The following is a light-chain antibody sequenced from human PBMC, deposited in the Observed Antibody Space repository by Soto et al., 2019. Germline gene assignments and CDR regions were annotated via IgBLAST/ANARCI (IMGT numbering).Light chain of an antibody. Sequence: EIVMTQSPATLSMSPGDRATLSCRASHSVDSRLAGEQEKPGPAPRLLIYDASTRATGPPARFSGSGSGTEFTLTISSLQSEDFAVYYCQHYTNWPLTFGGGTKV. J-gene: IGKJ4*01. CDR2: DAS. CDR3: QHYTNWPLT. CDR1: HSVDSR. V-gene: IGKV3-15*01.